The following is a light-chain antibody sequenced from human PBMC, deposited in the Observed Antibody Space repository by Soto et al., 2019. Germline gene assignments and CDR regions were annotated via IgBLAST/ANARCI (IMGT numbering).Light chain of an antibody. V-gene: IGKV1-39*01. Sequence: DIQMTQSPSSLSASVGDRVTIACRATQSISIYLNWYQQKPGKAPKLLIYAATTLPSGVPSRFSAAGYGTDFNLTISSLHPEDFTTYYCQESYSGPPFTFGTGTKVDI. CDR3: QESYSGPPFT. CDR2: AAT. CDR1: QSISIY. J-gene: IGKJ3*01.